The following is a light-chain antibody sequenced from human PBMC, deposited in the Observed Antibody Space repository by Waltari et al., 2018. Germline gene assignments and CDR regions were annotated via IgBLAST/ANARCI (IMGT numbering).Light chain of an antibody. CDR1: SSDIGRYYY. V-gene: IGLV2-14*03. Sequence: QSALTQHASVSGSPGQSITISCTGTSSDIGRYYYVSWYQHHPGKAPKLMIFDVNERPSGVSNRFSGSKSGNAASLTISGLQAEDEAHYYCSSYTTTSTYVFGTGTKVTVL. J-gene: IGLJ1*01. CDR3: SSYTTTSTYV. CDR2: DVN.